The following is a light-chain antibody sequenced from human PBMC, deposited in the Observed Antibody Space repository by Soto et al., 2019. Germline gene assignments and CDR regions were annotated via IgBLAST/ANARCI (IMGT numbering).Light chain of an antibody. CDR2: GDT. Sequence: QSVLTQAPSVSGAPGQRITISCTGTSSNIGANYDVHWYQQLPGTAPKLLIYGDTNRPSGVPDRFSGSKSGTSASLAITGLQAEDEADYYCQSYDSALSVYVVFGGGTQLTVL. CDR1: SSNIGANYD. CDR3: QSYDSALSVYVV. V-gene: IGLV1-40*01. J-gene: IGLJ2*01.